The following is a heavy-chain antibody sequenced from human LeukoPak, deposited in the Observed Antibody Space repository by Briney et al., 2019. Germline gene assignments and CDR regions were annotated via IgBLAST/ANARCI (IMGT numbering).Heavy chain of an antibody. J-gene: IGHJ4*02. V-gene: IGHV3-48*02. CDR2: ISSSSSVI. CDR1: GVTFSSDS. Sequence: PRGALRVSCAAPGVTFSSDSMNWVRQGPGKGLEWVSYISSSSSVIYYADSVKGPFTSSRDNAKNSLYLQMNSLRDQDTAVYYCARDSSGWHTFDYWGQGTLVTVSS. CDR3: ARDSSGWHTFDY. D-gene: IGHD6-19*01.